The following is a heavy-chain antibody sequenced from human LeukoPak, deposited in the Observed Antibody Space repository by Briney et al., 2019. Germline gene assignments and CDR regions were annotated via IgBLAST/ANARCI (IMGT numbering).Heavy chain of an antibody. CDR2: IWYGGSNK. D-gene: IGHD6-19*01. Sequence: GGSLRLSCAASGFTFSSYGMHWVRQAPGKGLEWVAVIWYGGSNKYYADSVKGRFTISRDNSKNTLYLQMSSLRAEDTAVYYCARDFPGVPVTGTRPLDYWGQGALVTVSS. V-gene: IGHV3-33*08. CDR3: ARDFPGVPVTGTRPLDY. J-gene: IGHJ4*02. CDR1: GFTFSSYG.